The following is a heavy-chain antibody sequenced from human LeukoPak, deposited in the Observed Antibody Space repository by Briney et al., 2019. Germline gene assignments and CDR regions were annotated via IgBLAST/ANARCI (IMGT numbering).Heavy chain of an antibody. Sequence: GGSLRLSCAASGFTFSDYWIHWVRQAPGKGLVWVSRINTDGSITNYADSVKGRFTISRDNAKNTLYLQMNSLRAEDTAVYYCARVSGGDGAYGEALDYWGQGTLVTVSS. CDR3: ARVSGGDGAYGEALDY. V-gene: IGHV3-74*01. D-gene: IGHD4/OR15-4a*01. CDR1: GFTFSDYW. CDR2: INTDGSIT. J-gene: IGHJ4*02.